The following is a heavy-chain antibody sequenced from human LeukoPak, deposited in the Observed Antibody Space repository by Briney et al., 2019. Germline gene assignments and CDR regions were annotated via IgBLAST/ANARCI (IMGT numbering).Heavy chain of an antibody. J-gene: IGHJ6*02. CDR1: GFTFSSYG. Sequence: GGSLRLSCAASGFTFSSYGMHWVRQAPGKGLEWVAVIWYDGSNKYYADSVKGRFTISRDNSKNTLYLQMNSLRAEDTAVYYCARDTASRPTISWRYYYYGMDVWGQETTVTVSS. V-gene: IGHV3-33*01. D-gene: IGHD5-24*01. CDR3: ARDTASRPTISWRYYYYGMDV. CDR2: IWYDGSNK.